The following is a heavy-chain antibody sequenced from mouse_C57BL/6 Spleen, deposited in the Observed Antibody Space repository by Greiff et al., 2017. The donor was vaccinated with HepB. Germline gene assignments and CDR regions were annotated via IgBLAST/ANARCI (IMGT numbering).Heavy chain of an antibody. D-gene: IGHD1-1*01. V-gene: IGHV5-4*01. CDR1: GFTFSSYA. CDR3: ARDPHYYGSSFGV. CDR2: ISDGGSYT. J-gene: IGHJ1*03. Sequence: EVKVVESGGGLVKPGGSLKLSCAASGFTFSSYAMSWVRQTPEKRLEWVATISDGGSYTYYPDNVKGRFTISRDNAKNNLYLQMSHLKSEDTAMYYCARDPHYYGSSFGVWGTGTTVTVSS.